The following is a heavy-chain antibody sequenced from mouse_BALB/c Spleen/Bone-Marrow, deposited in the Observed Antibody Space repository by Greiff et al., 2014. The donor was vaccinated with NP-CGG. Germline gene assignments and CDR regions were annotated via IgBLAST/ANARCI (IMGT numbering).Heavy chain of an antibody. CDR2: INPYNGGS. D-gene: IGHD1-1*01. Sequence: EVQLQQSGPELVKPGASMKVSCKASGYSFAGYTMNWVKQSHGKNLEWIGLINPYNGGSSYNQKFKGKATLTVDKSSSTAYMELLSLTSEDSAVYYCAREGYGSSYGFAYWGQGTLVTVSA. J-gene: IGHJ3*01. CDR1: GYSFAGYT. CDR3: AREGYGSSYGFAY. V-gene: IGHV1-18*01.